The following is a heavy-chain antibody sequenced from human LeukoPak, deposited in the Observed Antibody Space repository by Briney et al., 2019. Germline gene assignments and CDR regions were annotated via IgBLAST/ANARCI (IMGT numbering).Heavy chain of an antibody. D-gene: IGHD1-26*01. J-gene: IGHJ6*02. CDR3: ARTVSGDYYGMDV. Sequence: PSETLSLTCTVSGGSISNSYWSWVRQPPGKGLEWIGYTSYSGSTNYNPSLKSRVTMSVDTSTDQFSLRLISVTAADTAVYYCARTVSGDYYGMDVWGRGTTVTVSS. CDR2: TSYSGST. CDR1: GGSISNSY. V-gene: IGHV4-59*08.